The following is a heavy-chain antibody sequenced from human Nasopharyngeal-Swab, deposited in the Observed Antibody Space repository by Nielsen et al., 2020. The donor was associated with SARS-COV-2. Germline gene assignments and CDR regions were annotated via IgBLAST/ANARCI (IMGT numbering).Heavy chain of an antibody. D-gene: IGHD3-9*01. CDR3: ARDRGDYDILTGYGVFDY. Sequence: LRLSCTLSGGSISSGGYYWSWIRQHPGKGLEWIGYIYYSGSTYYNPSLTSRVTISVDTSKNQFSLKLSSVTAADTAVYYCARDRGDYDILTGYGVFDYWSQGTLVTVSS. V-gene: IGHV4-31*03. J-gene: IGHJ4*02. CDR2: IYYSGST. CDR1: GGSISSGGYY.